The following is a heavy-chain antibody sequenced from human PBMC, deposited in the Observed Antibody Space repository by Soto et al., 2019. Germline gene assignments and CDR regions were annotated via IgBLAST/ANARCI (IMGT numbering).Heavy chain of an antibody. CDR3: AGGGGVEEDVMDV. CDR2: IIPILGIA. V-gene: IGHV1-69*02. CDR1: GGTFSSYT. J-gene: IGHJ6*04. D-gene: IGHD3-16*01. Sequence: QVQLVQSGAEVKKPGSSVKFSCKASGGTFSSYTISWVRQAPGQGLEWMGRIIPILGIANYAQKFQGRVTITADKSTSTAYMELSSLRSEDTAVYYCAGGGGVEEDVMDVWGKGTTVTVSS.